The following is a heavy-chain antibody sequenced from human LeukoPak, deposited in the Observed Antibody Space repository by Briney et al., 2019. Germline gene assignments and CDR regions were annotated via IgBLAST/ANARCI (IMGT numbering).Heavy chain of an antibody. CDR3: ARAHYYDSSGLDF. J-gene: IGHJ4*02. CDR2: ISYEGSIK. D-gene: IGHD3-22*01. Sequence: PGRSLRLSCAASGFSFSNYGIHWVRQAPGKGLEWVALISYEGSIKYYADSVKGRFTISRDNAKNSLYLQMNSLRAEDTAVYYCARAHYYDSSGLDFWGQGTLVTVSS. V-gene: IGHV3-30*03. CDR1: GFSFSNYG.